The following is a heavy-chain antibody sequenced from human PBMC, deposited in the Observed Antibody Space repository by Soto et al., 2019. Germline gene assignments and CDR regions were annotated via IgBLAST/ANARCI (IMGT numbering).Heavy chain of an antibody. CDR1: GFTFTSSA. CDR2: IVVGSGNT. V-gene: IGHV1-58*01. Sequence: SVKVSCKASGFTFTSSAVQWVRQARGQRLEWIGWIVVGSGNTNYAQKFQERVTITRDMSTSTAYIELSSLRSEDTAVYYSAADQVYCGGDCYSHAFDYFYYGMVVWGQGTTVTVSS. CDR3: AADQVYCGGDCYSHAFDYFYYGMVV. D-gene: IGHD2-21*02. J-gene: IGHJ6*02.